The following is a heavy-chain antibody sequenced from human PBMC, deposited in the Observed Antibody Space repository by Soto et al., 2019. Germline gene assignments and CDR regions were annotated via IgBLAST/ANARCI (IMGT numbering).Heavy chain of an antibody. Sequence: QVQLEQSGAEVKKPGSSVKVSCKASGGTFHSHTITWVRQAPRQGLEWMGRILPILDIATYAQKFQGRVTITTDTSTSTVYMLLSSLTSKDAAVYYCATDDGDYYAAKGIYYWGQGTLVTVSS. J-gene: IGHJ4*02. V-gene: IGHV1-69*08. CDR2: ILPILDIA. D-gene: IGHD2-2*01. CDR3: ATDDGDYYAAKGIYY. CDR1: GGTFHSHT.